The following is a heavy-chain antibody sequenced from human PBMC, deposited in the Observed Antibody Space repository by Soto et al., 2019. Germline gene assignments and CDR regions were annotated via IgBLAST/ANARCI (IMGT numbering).Heavy chain of an antibody. Sequence: GGSLRLSCAASGFTFSSYAMSWVRQAPGKGLEWVSAISGSGGSTYYADSVKGRFTISRDNSKNTLYLQMNSLRAEDTAVYYCAKNVRLGRPNTAMEFYYYYYMDVWGKGTTVTVSS. J-gene: IGHJ6*03. V-gene: IGHV3-23*01. CDR1: GFTFSSYA. D-gene: IGHD5-18*01. CDR2: ISGSGGST. CDR3: AKNVRLGRPNTAMEFYYYYYMDV.